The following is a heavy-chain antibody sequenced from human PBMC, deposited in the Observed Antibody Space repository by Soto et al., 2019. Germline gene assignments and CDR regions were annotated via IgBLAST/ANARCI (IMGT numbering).Heavy chain of an antibody. Sequence: GESLKISCEASGFRFSDYYMTWIRQAPGKGLEWVSYISSSGGTIYYADSVKGRFTISRDNAKNSLYLRMNSLRAEDTAVYYCARDLDGSYYFDHWGQGTLVTVSS. D-gene: IGHD3-10*01. CDR3: ARDLDGSYYFDH. CDR2: ISSSGGTI. J-gene: IGHJ4*02. V-gene: IGHV3-11*01. CDR1: GFRFSDYY.